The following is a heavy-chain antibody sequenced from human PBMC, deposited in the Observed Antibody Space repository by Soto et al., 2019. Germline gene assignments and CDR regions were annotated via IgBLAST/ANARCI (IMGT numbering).Heavy chain of an antibody. CDR1: GFTFSSYS. CDR2: ISSSSSYI. Sequence: PGGSLRLSCAASGFTFSSYSMSWVRQAPGKGLGWVSSISSSSSYIYYADSVKGRFTISRDNAKNSLYLQMNSLRAEDTAVYYCARDRYYYDSSGYNAEYFQHWGQGTLVTVSS. V-gene: IGHV3-21*01. CDR3: ARDRYYYDSSGYNAEYFQH. J-gene: IGHJ1*01. D-gene: IGHD3-22*01.